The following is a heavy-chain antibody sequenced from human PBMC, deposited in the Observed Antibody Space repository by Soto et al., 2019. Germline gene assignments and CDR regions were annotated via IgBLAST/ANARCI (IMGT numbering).Heavy chain of an antibody. V-gene: IGHV3-23*01. J-gene: IGHJ6*02. D-gene: IGHD2-15*01. CDR2: ISNSGSST. CDR1: GFTFISSA. Sequence: GALRLSCAASGFTFISSAMSWVLQAPWKGLEWVSTISNSGSSTYYADSVKGRFTISRDNSKNTLYLQMNSLRAADTAVYSCARADCTGAYCYSWPFNYGVDVWGQGTTVTVSS. CDR3: ARADCTGAYCYSWPFNYGVDV.